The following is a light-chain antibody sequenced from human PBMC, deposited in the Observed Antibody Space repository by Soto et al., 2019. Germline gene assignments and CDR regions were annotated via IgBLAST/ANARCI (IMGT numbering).Light chain of an antibody. CDR1: SSDVGGYNY. J-gene: IGLJ1*01. V-gene: IGLV2-14*01. Sequence: QSALTQPASVSGSPGQSITISCTGTSSDVGGYNYVSWYQQHPGKAPKLMIYDVSNRPSGVSNRFSGSKSGNTASLTISGLRAEDEADYYCSSYTSSSRYVFGTGTKVTVL. CDR3: SSYTSSSRYV. CDR2: DVS.